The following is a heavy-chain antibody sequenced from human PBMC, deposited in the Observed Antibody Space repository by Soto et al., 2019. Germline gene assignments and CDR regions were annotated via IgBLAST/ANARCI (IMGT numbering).Heavy chain of an antibody. CDR1: GLSITDSEMG. V-gene: IGHV2-26*01. J-gene: IGHJ5*01. CDR3: ARRLLAVAAILWGDS. CDR2: IDSSGEK. Sequence: QVTLKESGPVLVKPTETLTLRCTVSGLSITDSEMGVSWIRQPPGQPLEWLATIDSSGEKSYRTFLKSRLATPKATSKREVVGTLPNIHSADTATYYCARRLLAVAAILWGDSRCERIPVSVST. D-gene: IGHD7-27*01.